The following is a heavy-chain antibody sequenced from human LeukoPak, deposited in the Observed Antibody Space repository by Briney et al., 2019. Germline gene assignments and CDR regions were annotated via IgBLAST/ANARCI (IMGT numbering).Heavy chain of an antibody. CDR3: AREVRRCSSGCGWLDP. CDR2: IYYSGST. Sequence: PSETLSLTCTVSGGSISSYYWSWIRQPPGKGLEWIGYIYYSGSTNYNPSLKSRVTISVDTSKNQFSLKLSSVTAADTAVYYCAREVRRCSSGCGWLDPWGQGTLVTVSS. J-gene: IGHJ5*02. CDR1: GGSISSYY. V-gene: IGHV4-59*01. D-gene: IGHD6-19*01.